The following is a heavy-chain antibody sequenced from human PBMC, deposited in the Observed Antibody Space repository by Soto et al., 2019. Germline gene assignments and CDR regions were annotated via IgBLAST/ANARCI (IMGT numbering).Heavy chain of an antibody. J-gene: IGHJ5*02. CDR1: GYSISSGYY. V-gene: IGHV4-38-2*02. Sequence: SETLSLTCTVSGYSISSGYYWGWIRQPPGKGLEWIGSIYHSGSTYYNPSLKSRVTISVDTSKNKFSLKLSSVTAADTAVYYCASSQLELRWFDPWGQGTLVTVSS. CDR3: ASSQLELRWFDP. D-gene: IGHD1-1*01. CDR2: IYHSGST.